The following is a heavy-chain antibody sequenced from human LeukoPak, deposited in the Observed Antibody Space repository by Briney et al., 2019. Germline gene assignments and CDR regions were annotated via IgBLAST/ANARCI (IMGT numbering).Heavy chain of an antibody. V-gene: IGHV3-23*01. CDR2: ISGSGGST. CDR1: GITFSSYA. CDR3: ARESSYYGSGSYYYYYYMDV. D-gene: IGHD3-10*01. Sequence: GGSLRLSCAASGITFSSYAMSWVRQAPGKGLEWVSSISGSGGSTYYADSVKGQFTISRDNSKNTLYLQMNRLRAEDTAVYYCARESSYYGSGSYYYYYYMDVWGKGTTVTISS. J-gene: IGHJ6*03.